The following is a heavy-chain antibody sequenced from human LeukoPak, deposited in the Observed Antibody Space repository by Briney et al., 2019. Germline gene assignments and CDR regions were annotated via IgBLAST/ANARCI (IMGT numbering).Heavy chain of an antibody. D-gene: IGHD4-17*01. CDR2: ISGSGGST. CDR3: AKWDGDYEYYPYFDY. CDR1: GFTFSSYA. V-gene: IGHV3-23*01. J-gene: IGHJ4*02. Sequence: GGSLRLSCAASGFTFSSYAMSWVRQAPGKGLEWVSAISGSGGSTYYADSVKGRFTISRDNSKNTLYLQMNSLRAEDTAVYYCAKWDGDYEYYPYFDYWGQGTLVTVSS.